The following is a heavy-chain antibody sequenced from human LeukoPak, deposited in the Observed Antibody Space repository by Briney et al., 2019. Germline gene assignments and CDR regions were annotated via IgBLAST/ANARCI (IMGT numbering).Heavy chain of an antibody. CDR2: IIPIFDTA. CDR3: ARSVVPAAHASFDY. CDR1: GGTFSSYA. J-gene: IGHJ4*02. Sequence: SVKVSCKASGGTFSSYAISWVRQAPGQGLEWMGGIIPIFDTANYAQKFQGRVTITADESTSTAYMELSSLRSEDTAVYYCARSVVPAAHASFDYWGQGTLVTVSS. V-gene: IGHV1-69*13. D-gene: IGHD2-2*01.